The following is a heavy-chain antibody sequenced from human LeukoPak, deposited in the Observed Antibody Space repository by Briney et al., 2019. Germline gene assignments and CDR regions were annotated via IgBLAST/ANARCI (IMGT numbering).Heavy chain of an antibody. CDR3: ARATYSSGPMDV. CDR2: IYSGGST. Sequence: GGSLRLSCAASGFTVSSNYMSWVRQAPGKGLEWVSVIYSGGSTYYADSVKGRFTISRDNSKNTLYLQMNSLRVEDTAVYYCARATYSSGPMDVWGQGTTVTVSS. D-gene: IGHD6-19*01. J-gene: IGHJ6*02. CDR1: GFTVSSNY. V-gene: IGHV3-53*01.